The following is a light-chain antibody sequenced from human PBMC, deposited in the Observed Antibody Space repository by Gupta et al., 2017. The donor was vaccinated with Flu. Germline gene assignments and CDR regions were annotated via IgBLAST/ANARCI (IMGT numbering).Light chain of an antibody. CDR1: SSNIGSHI. CDR2: SDD. CDR3: AAWDDDLNGGV. Sequence: ISCSGCSSNIGSHIVSWYQQLPGGAPRLLIYSDDQRSSGVPDRISGSKSDTSASLAIIGLQSEDEAHYFCAAWDDDLNGGVFGGGTKVTVL. J-gene: IGLJ3*02. V-gene: IGLV1-44*01.